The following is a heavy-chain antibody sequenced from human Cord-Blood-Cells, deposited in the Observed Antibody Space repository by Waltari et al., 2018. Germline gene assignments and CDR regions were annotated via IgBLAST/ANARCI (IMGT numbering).Heavy chain of an antibody. CDR1: GFTFSSYA. V-gene: IGHV3-30-3*01. D-gene: IGHD6-6*01. CDR2: ISYDGSNK. Sequence: QVQLVESGGGVVQPGRSLRLSCAASGFTFSSYAMHWVRQAPGKGLGWVAVISYDGSNKYYSDSVKGRFTISRDNSKNTLYLQMNSLRAEDTAVYYCAREDSSSSYFDYWGQGTLVTVSS. J-gene: IGHJ4*02. CDR3: AREDSSSSYFDY.